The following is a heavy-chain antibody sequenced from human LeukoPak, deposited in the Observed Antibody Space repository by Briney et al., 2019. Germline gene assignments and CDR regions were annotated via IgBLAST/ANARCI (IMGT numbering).Heavy chain of an antibody. CDR2: INGDGGST. J-gene: IGHJ4*02. CDR3: SRLIIARTPFYFDY. D-gene: IGHD2/OR15-2a*01. Sequence: GGSLRLSCAASGFTFNSFAMTWVRQAPGKGLEWVSTINGDGGSTYYADSVKGRFTISRDNSKNTLFLQLNNLRAEDTAVYFCSRLIIARTPFYFDYWGQGTLVTVSS. V-gene: IGHV3-23*01. CDR1: GFTFNSFA.